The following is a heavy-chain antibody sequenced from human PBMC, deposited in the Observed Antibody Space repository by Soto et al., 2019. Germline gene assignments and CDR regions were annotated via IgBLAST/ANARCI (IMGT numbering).Heavy chain of an antibody. CDR1: GYTFTSYP. Sequence: ASVKVSCKASGYTFTSYPMHWVRQAPGQRLEWMGWINAGNGNTKYYADSVKGRFTISRDNSKNTLYLQMNSLRAEDTAVYYCARSLLRYFDWSPTSYWGQGTLVTVSS. CDR3: ARSLLRYFDWSPTSY. J-gene: IGHJ4*02. CDR2: INAGNGNT. V-gene: IGHV1-3*01. D-gene: IGHD3-9*01.